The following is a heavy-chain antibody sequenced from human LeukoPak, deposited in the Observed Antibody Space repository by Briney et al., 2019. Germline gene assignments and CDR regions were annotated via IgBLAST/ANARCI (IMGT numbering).Heavy chain of an antibody. Sequence: GGSLRLSCAASGLTFSSYSMNWVRQAPGKGLEWVSTISSSSSYIYYAYSVKGRFTISRDNAKNSLYLQMNSLRAEDTAVYYCARDSSGWTYYYYYYGMDVWGQGTTVTVSS. CDR3: ARDSSGWTYYYYYYGMDV. CDR1: GLTFSSYS. CDR2: ISSSSSYI. V-gene: IGHV3-21*01. J-gene: IGHJ6*02. D-gene: IGHD6-19*01.